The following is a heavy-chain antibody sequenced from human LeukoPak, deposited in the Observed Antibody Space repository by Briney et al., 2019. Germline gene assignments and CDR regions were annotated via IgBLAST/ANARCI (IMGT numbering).Heavy chain of an antibody. Sequence: PGGSLRLSCAASGFTFSSYAMHWVRQAPGKGLEWVAVISYDGSNKYYADSVKGRFTISRDNSKNTLYLQMNSLRAEDTAVYYCARALGYCSSTSCPLDYWGQETLVTVSS. CDR1: GFTFSSYA. CDR2: ISYDGSNK. V-gene: IGHV3-30*04. D-gene: IGHD2-2*01. CDR3: ARALGYCSSTSCPLDY. J-gene: IGHJ4*02.